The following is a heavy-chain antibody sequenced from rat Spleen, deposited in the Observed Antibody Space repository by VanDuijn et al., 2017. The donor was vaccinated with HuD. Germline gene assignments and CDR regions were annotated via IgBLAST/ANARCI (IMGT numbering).Heavy chain of an antibody. CDR2: ISTGGGNT. CDR1: GFTFSNYY. CDR3: STAGSFTDYYFAGGFDY. D-gene: IGHD1-6*01. J-gene: IGHJ3*01. V-gene: IGHV5-27*01. Sequence: EVQLVESGGGLVQPGRSLKLSCAASGFTFSNYYMAWVRQAPTKGLEWVAYISTGGGNTYYRDSVKARFTVSRDNAKSTLYLQMDSLRSEDTATYYCSTAGSFTDYYFAGGFDYWGQGTLVTVSS.